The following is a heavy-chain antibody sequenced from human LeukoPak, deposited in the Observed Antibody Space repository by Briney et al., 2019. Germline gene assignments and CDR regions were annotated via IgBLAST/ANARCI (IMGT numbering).Heavy chain of an antibody. J-gene: IGHJ4*02. V-gene: IGHV3-48*01. Sequence: GGSLRLSCAASGFTFSSYWMNWARQAPGKGLEWISYISSNSATTYYADSVKGRFTISRDNAKNSLYLHMNSLRADDTAVYYCARDTRSLIDYWGQGTLVTVSS. D-gene: IGHD1-26*01. CDR1: GFTFSSYW. CDR2: ISSNSATT. CDR3: ARDTRSLIDY.